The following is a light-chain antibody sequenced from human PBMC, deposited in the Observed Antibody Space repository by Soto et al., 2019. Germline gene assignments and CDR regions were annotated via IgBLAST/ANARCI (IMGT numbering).Light chain of an antibody. CDR1: SSNIGSNT. CDR2: SNN. V-gene: IGLV1-44*01. J-gene: IGLJ1*01. CDR3: AAWDDSLNGPGYV. Sequence: QSVQTQPPSASGTPGQRVTISCSGSSSNIGSNTVNWYQQLPGTAPKLLIYSNNQRPSGVPDRFSGSKSGTSASLAISGLQSEDEADYYCAAWDDSLNGPGYVFGTGTKLTVL.